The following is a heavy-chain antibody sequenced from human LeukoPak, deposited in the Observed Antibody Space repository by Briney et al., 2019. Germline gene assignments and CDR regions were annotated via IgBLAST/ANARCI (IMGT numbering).Heavy chain of an antibody. V-gene: IGHV3-48*01. CDR2: ISSSSSTI. J-gene: IGHJ6*02. CDR1: GFTFSSYS. D-gene: IGHD6-19*01. CDR3: ARGLYLDSGSGWYDYYYYGMDV. Sequence: GGSLRLSCAASGFTFSSYSMNWVRQAPGKGLEWVSYISSSSSTIYYADSVKGRFTISRDNAKNSLYLQMNSLRAEDTAVYYCARGLYLDSGSGWYDYYYYGMDVWGQGTTVTVSS.